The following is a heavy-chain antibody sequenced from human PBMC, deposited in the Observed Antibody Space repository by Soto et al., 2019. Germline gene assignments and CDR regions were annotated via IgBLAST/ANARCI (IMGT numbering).Heavy chain of an antibody. CDR1: GFSLSTSGVG. J-gene: IGHJ6*03. CDR2: IYWDDDK. CDR3: AHRRIAARPVPTYPYMDV. V-gene: IGHV2-5*02. Sequence: SGPTLVNPTQTLTLTCTFSGFSLSTSGVGVGWIRQPPGKALEWLALIYWDDDKRYSPSLKSRLTITKDTSKNQVVLTMTNMDPVDTATYYCAHRRIAARPVPTYPYMDVWGKGTTVTVSS. D-gene: IGHD6-6*01.